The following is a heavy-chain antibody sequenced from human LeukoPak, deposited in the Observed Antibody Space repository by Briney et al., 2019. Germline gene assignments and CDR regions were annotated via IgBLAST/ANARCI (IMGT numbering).Heavy chain of an antibody. CDR3: ARSKYSGYDSRGNFDY. Sequence: GGSLRLSCAASGFTFSSHNMVWVRQPPGKGLEWISYISDSSITMYYADSVKGRFTISRDNAKNSLYLQMNSLRAEDTAVYYCARSKYSGYDSRGNFDYWGQGTLVTVSS. D-gene: IGHD5-12*01. CDR1: GFTFSSHN. CDR2: ISDSSITM. J-gene: IGHJ4*02. V-gene: IGHV3-48*04.